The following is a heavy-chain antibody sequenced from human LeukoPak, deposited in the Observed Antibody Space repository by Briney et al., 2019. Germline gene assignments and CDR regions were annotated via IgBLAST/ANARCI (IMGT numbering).Heavy chain of an antibody. Sequence: GASVKVSCKASGYTFTGYYMHWVRQAPGQGLEWMGWINPNSGGTNYAQKFQGRVTMTRDTSISTAYMELSRLRSDDTAVYYCARVHCTNGVCYPSLRYWGQGTLVTVPS. V-gene: IGHV1-2*02. CDR3: ARVHCTNGVCYPSLRY. CDR1: GYTFTGYY. J-gene: IGHJ4*02. D-gene: IGHD2-8*01. CDR2: INPNSGGT.